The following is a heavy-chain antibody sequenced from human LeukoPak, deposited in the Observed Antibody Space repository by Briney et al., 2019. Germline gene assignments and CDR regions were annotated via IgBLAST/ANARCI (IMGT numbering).Heavy chain of an antibody. CDR3: IRDFRSADL. V-gene: IGHV3-74*01. Sequence: GGSLRLSCVASGFTFSNYWMHWVRQPPGKGLAWVSRIYVDGRTTNYADSVKGRFTISRDNAKNTVYLEMNSLSVEDTATYYCIRDFRSADLWGQGTLVTVTS. J-gene: IGHJ5*02. CDR2: IYVDGRTT. CDR1: GFTFSNYW.